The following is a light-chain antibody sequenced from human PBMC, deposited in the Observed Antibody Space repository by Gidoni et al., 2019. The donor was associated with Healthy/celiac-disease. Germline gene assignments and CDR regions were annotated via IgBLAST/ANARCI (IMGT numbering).Light chain of an antibody. Sequence: QSVLTQPPSVSGAPGQRVTISGTGSSSNIGAGYDVPWYQQLPGTAPKLLIYGNSNRPSGVPDRFSGSKSGTSAALAITGLQAEDEAEYYGQSYDSSLSVHVVFGGGTKLTVL. V-gene: IGLV1-40*01. CDR2: GNS. CDR1: SSNIGAGYD. J-gene: IGLJ2*01. CDR3: QSYDSSLSVHVV.